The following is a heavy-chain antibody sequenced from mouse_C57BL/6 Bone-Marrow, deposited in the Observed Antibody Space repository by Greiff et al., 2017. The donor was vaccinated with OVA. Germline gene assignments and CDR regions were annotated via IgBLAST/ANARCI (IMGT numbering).Heavy chain of an antibody. CDR3: ARGSRPWYFDV. V-gene: IGHV1-76*01. Sequence: QVTLKVSGAELVRPGASVKLSCKASGYTFTDYYINWVKQRPGQGLEWIARIYPGSGNTYYNEKFKGKATLTAEKSSSTAYMQLRSLTSEDSAVYFCARGSRPWYFDVWGTGTTVTVSS. J-gene: IGHJ1*03. CDR2: IYPGSGNT. CDR1: GYTFTDYY. D-gene: IGHD1-1*01.